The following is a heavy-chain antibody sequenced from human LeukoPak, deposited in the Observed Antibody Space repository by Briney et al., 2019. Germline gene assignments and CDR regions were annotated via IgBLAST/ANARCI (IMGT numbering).Heavy chain of an antibody. D-gene: IGHD3-10*01. CDR3: ARDYYGSGSHDY. V-gene: IGHV1-69*13. Sequence: SVKVSCKASGGTFSSYAISWVRQAPGQGLEGMGGIIPIFGTANYAQKFQGRVTITADESTSTAYMELSSLRSEDTAVYYCARDYYGSGSHDYWGQGTLVTVSS. J-gene: IGHJ4*02. CDR2: IIPIFGTA. CDR1: GGTFSSYA.